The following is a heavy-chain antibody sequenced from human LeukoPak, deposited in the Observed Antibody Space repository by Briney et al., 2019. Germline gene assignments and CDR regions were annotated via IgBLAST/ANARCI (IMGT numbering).Heavy chain of an antibody. Sequence: GGSLRLSSAASGFTFSSYAMHWVRQAPGKGLEWVAVISYDGSNKYYADSVKGRFTISRDNSKNTLYLQMNSLRAEDTAVYYCARERGFGVSYYYYYGMDVWGQGTTVTVSS. CDR3: ARERGFGVSYYYYYGMDV. CDR2: ISYDGSNK. J-gene: IGHJ6*02. CDR1: GFTFSSYA. D-gene: IGHD3-3*01. V-gene: IGHV3-30-3*01.